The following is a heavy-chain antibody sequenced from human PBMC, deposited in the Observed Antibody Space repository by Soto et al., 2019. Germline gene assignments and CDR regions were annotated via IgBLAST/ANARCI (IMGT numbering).Heavy chain of an antibody. CDR1: GGSISSSSYY. CDR3: ARLWDIVATIDY. Sequence: PSETLSLTCTVSGGSISSSSYYWGWIRQPPGKGLEWIGSIYYSGSTYYNPSLKSRVTISIDTSKNQFSLKLSSVTAADTAVYYCARLWDIVATIDYWGQGTLVTVSS. CDR2: IYYSGST. D-gene: IGHD5-12*01. J-gene: IGHJ4*02. V-gene: IGHV4-39*01.